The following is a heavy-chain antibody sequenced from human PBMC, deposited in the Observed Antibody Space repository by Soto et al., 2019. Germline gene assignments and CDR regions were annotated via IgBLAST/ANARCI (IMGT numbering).Heavy chain of an antibody. V-gene: IGHV4-30-4*01. CDR1: GGSISSGDYY. Sequence: PSETLSLTCTVSGGSISSGDYYRSWIRQPPGKGLEWIGYIYYSGSTYYNPSLKSRVTISVDTSKNQFSLKLSSVTAADTAVYYCARESGGYDLGPDYWGQGTLVTVSS. CDR3: ARESGGYDLGPDY. J-gene: IGHJ4*02. CDR2: IYYSGST. D-gene: IGHD5-12*01.